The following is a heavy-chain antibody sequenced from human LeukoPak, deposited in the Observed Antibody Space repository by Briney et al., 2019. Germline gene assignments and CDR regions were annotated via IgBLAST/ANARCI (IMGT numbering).Heavy chain of an antibody. CDR1: GGSISSSSYY. D-gene: IGHD3-10*01. Sequence: SETLSLTCTVSGGSISSSSYYWDWIRQPPGKGPEWIGYIYHGGSTYYRPSLKSRITISVDRSKNQFSLKLSSVTAADTAVYYCARATSSDYFDFWGQGTLVTVSS. J-gene: IGHJ4*02. CDR2: IYHGGST. V-gene: IGHV4-39*07. CDR3: ARATSSDYFDF.